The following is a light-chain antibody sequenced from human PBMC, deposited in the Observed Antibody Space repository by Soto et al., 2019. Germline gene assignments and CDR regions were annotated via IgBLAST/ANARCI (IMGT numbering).Light chain of an antibody. V-gene: IGLV2-14*03. CDR2: DVT. CDR1: FSDVGPHDY. CDR3: CSYTTRSTDV. J-gene: IGLJ1*01. Sequence: QSALTQPASVSGSPGQSITISCTGSFSDVGPHDYVSWYQQHPGKAPKLVIYDVTNRPSGVSGRFSGSKSGNTASLTISALQAEKEADYYCCSYTTRSTDVFGTGTKVTV.